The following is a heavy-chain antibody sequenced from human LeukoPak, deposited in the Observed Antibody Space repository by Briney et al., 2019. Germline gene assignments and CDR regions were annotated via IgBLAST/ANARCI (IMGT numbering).Heavy chain of an antibody. CDR2: IYNSGST. Sequence: SETLSLTCTVSGGSISSNFWSWTRQPPGKGLEWIGNIYNSGSTKYNPSLKSRVTISADTSKNQFSLKLSSVTAADTAVYYCARGCTGGSCYEQHDYWGQGTLVIVSS. D-gene: IGHD2-15*01. CDR3: ARGCTGGSCYEQHDY. J-gene: IGHJ4*02. V-gene: IGHV4-59*01. CDR1: GGSISSNF.